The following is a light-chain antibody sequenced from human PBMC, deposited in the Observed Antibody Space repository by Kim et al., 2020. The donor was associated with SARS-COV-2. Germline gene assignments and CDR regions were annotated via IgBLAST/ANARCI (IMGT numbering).Light chain of an antibody. CDR2: GAS. Sequence: VSPGQRVTRSGTASQSVNSNLAWYQQKRGQSPTLLIFGASTRATGVPARFSGRGFGTEFSFTISSLQSEDFANYFCQQYENWPPYTFGQGTKLEI. J-gene: IGKJ2*01. V-gene: IGKV3-15*01. CDR3: QQYENWPPYT. CDR1: QSVNSN.